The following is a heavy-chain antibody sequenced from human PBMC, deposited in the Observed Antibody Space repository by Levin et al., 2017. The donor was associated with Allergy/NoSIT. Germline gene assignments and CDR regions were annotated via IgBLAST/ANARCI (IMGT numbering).Heavy chain of an antibody. Sequence: GESLKISCAASGFTFSSYGMHWVRQAPGKGLEWVAVIWYDGSNKYYADSVKGRFTISRDNSKNTLYLQMNSLRAEDTAVYYCARGIAVAAPADYWGQGTLVTVSS. D-gene: IGHD6-19*01. J-gene: IGHJ4*02. CDR2: IWYDGSNK. CDR1: GFTFSSYG. CDR3: ARGIAVAAPADY. V-gene: IGHV3-33*01.